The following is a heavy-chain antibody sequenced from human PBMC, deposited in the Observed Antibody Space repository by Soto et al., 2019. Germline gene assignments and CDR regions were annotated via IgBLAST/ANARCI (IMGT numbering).Heavy chain of an antibody. D-gene: IGHD1-26*01. CDR1: GYTSTRYH. CDR3: ARERVGGFDY. CDR2: MNPTSGNT. V-gene: IGHV1-8*02. J-gene: IGHJ4*02. Sequence: QAPLVQSGPEVKNPGPSVKAPCKASGYTSTRYHINWVRQAPGQGLEWMGWMNPTSGNTGYAQKFQGRVTMTRNTSRSTAYMELSSLRSEDTAVYYCARERVGGFDYWGQGTLVTVSS.